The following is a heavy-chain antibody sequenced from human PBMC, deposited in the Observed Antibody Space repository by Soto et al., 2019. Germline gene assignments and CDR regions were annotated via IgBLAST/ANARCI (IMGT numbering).Heavy chain of an antibody. CDR3: ARDRGPSSAYSPYWIDP. CDR2: IIPIFGTA. Sequence: QVQLVQSGAEVKKPGSSVKVSCKASVGTFSSYAITWVRQAPGQGLEWMGGIIPIFGTANYAQKFQGRVTIAADASTSTAYVELSSLRSDFTAVYYCARDRGPSSAYSPYWIDPWRQGTLVTVSS. V-gene: IGHV1-69*12. CDR1: VGTFSSYA. D-gene: IGHD3-22*01. J-gene: IGHJ5*02.